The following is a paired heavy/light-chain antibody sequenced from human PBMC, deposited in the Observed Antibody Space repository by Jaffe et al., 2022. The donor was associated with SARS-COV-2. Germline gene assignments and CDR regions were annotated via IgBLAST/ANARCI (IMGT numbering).Heavy chain of an antibody. V-gene: IGHV1-46*01. CDR3: ARDKYYDSSGYYTSPEYYGMDV. CDR2: INPSGGST. Sequence: QVQLVQSGAEVKKPGASVKVSCKASGYTFTSYYMHWVRQAPGQGLEWMGIINPSGGSTSYAQKFQGRVTMTRDTSTSTVYMELSSLRSEDTAVYYCARDKYYDSSGYYTSPEYYGMDVWGQGTTVTVSS. J-gene: IGHJ6*02. CDR1: GYTFTSYY. D-gene: IGHD3-22*01.
Light chain of an antibody. CDR2: EDS. J-gene: IGLJ3*02. V-gene: IGLV3-10*01. Sequence: SYELTQPPSVSVSPGQTARITCSGDALPKKYAYWYQQKSGQAPVLVIYEDSKRPSGIPERFSGSSSGTMATLTISGAQVEDEADYYCYSTDSSGRGVFGGGTKLTVL. CDR3: YSTDSSGRGV. CDR1: ALPKKY.